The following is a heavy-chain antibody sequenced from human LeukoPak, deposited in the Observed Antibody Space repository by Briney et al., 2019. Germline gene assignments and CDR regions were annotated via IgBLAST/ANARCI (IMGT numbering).Heavy chain of an antibody. CDR1: GFTVSSNY. D-gene: IGHD3-10*01. Sequence: GGSLRLSCAASGFTVSSNYMSWVRQAPGKGLECVAVIYSGGNTYYADSVKGRFTISRDNSKNTLYLEVISLTAEDTAVYYCAKDDAWLRFGEWSQGTLVTVSS. CDR3: AKDDAWLRFGE. CDR2: IYSGGNT. J-gene: IGHJ4*02. V-gene: IGHV3-53*01.